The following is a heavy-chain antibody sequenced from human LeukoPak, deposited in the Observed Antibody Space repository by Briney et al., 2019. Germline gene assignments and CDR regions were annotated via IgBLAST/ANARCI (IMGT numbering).Heavy chain of an antibody. D-gene: IGHD6-13*01. CDR3: ARDDGSAGNYVMDV. V-gene: IGHV4-61*01. Sequence: SETLSLTCTVSGGSISSSSYYWGWIRQPPGKGLEWIGYIYYSGSTNYNPSLKSRVTISVDTSKNQFSLKLSSVTAADTAVYYCARDDGSAGNYVMDVWGKGTTVTVSS. J-gene: IGHJ6*04. CDR2: IYYSGST. CDR1: GGSISSSSYY.